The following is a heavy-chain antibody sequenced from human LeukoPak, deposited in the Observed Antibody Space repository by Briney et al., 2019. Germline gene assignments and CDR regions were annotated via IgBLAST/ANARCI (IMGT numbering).Heavy chain of an antibody. D-gene: IGHD2-2*01. CDR2: INPNSGDT. CDR1: GYTFTAYH. V-gene: IGHV1-2*05. Sequence: ASVKVSCKASGYTFTAYHMHWVRQAPGQGLEWMGRINPNSGDTNYAQKFQGRVTMTRDTSISTAYMELSRLRSDDTGVYYCARDYCSSTSCLFDYWGQGTLVSVSS. CDR3: ARDYCSSTSCLFDY. J-gene: IGHJ4*02.